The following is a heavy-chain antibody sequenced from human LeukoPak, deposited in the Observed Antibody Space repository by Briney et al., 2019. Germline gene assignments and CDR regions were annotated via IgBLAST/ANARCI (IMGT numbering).Heavy chain of an antibody. V-gene: IGHV4-30-2*01. CDR2: IYHSGST. J-gene: IGHJ4*02. CDR3: AGHYGSGFDF. Sequence: PSETLSLTCTVSGGSISSGGYRWSWIRQPPGKGLEWIGYIYHSGSTYYNPSLKSRVTISVDRSKNQFSLKLSSVTAADTAVYYCAGHYGSGFDFWGQGTLVTVSS. CDR1: GGSISSGGYR. D-gene: IGHD3-10*01.